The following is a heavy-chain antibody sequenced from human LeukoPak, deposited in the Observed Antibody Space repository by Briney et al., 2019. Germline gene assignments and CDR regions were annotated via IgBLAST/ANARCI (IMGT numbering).Heavy chain of an antibody. CDR1: GYTFTGYY. D-gene: IGHD2-21*01. J-gene: IGHJ4*02. CDR3: ARAPYYSLVDY. Sequence: ASVKVSCKASGYTFTGYYMHWVRQAPGQGLEWMGWINTNTGNPTYAQGSTGRFVFSLDTSVSTAYLQISSLKAEDTAVYYCARAPYYSLVDYWGQGTLVTVSS. V-gene: IGHV7-4-1*02. CDR2: INTNTGNP.